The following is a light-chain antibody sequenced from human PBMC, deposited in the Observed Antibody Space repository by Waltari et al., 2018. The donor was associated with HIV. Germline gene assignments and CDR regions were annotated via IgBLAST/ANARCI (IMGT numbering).Light chain of an antibody. CDR3: QSYDASLSGLWV. V-gene: IGLV1-40*01. Sequence: HSTLTQPPSVSGAPGQRITISCAGNMSNLGAGSAVHWYQQFPGSAPKLLIFQNHKRPSGVPYRFSGSKSGPSASLAITGLQTEDEADYYCQSYDASLSGLWVFGGGTRLTVL. CDR2: QNH. CDR1: MSNLGAGSA. J-gene: IGLJ3*02.